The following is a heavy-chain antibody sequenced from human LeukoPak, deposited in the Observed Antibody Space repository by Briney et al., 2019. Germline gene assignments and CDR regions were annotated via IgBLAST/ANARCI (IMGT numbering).Heavy chain of an antibody. CDR3: ATPRAYYYMDV. CDR1: GFTFSRYS. CDR2: ISSGSSYI. J-gene: IGHJ6*03. V-gene: IGHV3-21*01. Sequence: GGSLRLSCAASGFTFSRYSMNWVRQAPGKGLEWVSSISSGSSYIYYADSVKGRFTISRDNAKNSLYLQMNSLRAEDTAVYYCATPRAYYYMDVWGKGTTVTVSS.